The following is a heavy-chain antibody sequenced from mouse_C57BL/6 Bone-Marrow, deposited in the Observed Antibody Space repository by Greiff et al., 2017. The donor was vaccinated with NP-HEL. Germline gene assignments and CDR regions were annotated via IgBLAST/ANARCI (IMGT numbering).Heavy chain of an antibody. J-gene: IGHJ2*01. CDR1: GYTFTSYG. D-gene: IGHD4-1*01. V-gene: IGHV1-81*01. Sequence: QVQLKESGAELARPGASVKLSCKASGYTFTSYGISWVKQRTGQGLEWIGEIYPRSGNTYYNEKFKGKATLTADKSSSTAYMELRSLTSEESAVYFCARTLRYLGRGYWGQGTTLTVSS. CDR3: ARTLRYLGRGY. CDR2: IYPRSGNT.